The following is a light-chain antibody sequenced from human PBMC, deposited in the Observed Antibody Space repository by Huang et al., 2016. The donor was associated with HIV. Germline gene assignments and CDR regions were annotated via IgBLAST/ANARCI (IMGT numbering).Light chain of an antibody. J-gene: IGKJ2*01. V-gene: IGKV1-39*01. CDR3: QQSYRIPRT. CDR1: QSVEKY. Sequence: DIQMTQSPSYLSAFVGDRVIITCREGQSVEKYLNWYKQMPGRDPTLLMYGSSSLQGGVSSRFRGSGDGTDCTLTIKSLQPEDAATYCCQQSYRIPRTFGQGTLLEI. CDR2: GSS.